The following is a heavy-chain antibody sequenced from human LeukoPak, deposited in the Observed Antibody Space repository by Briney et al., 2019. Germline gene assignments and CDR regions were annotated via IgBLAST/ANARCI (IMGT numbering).Heavy chain of an antibody. CDR2: INPNSGGT. J-gene: IGHJ4*02. Sequence: ASVEVSCKASGYTFTGYYMHWVRQAPGQGLEWMGWINPNSGGTNYAQKFQGWVTMTRDTSISTAYMELSRLRSDDTAVYYCARDGSSSWRSVPITPFDYWGQGTLVTVSS. V-gene: IGHV1-2*04. CDR3: ARDGSSSWRSVPITPFDY. CDR1: GYTFTGYY. D-gene: IGHD6-13*01.